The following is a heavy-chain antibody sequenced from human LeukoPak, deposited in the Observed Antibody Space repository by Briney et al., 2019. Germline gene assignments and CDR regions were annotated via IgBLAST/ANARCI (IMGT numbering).Heavy chain of an antibody. D-gene: IGHD3-10*01. CDR2: ISGSGGST. CDR3: AKGGDVLLWFGVDYFDY. Sequence: GGSLRLSCAASGFTFSSYWMHWVRQAPGKGLEWVSAISGSGGSTYYADSVKGRFTISRDNSKNTLYLQMNSLRAEDTAVYYCAKGGDVLLWFGVDYFDYWGQGTLVTVSS. CDR1: GFTFSSYW. J-gene: IGHJ4*02. V-gene: IGHV3-23*01.